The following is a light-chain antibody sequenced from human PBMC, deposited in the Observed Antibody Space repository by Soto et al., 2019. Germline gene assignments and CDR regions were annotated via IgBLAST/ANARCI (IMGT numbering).Light chain of an antibody. CDR2: EVS. J-gene: IGLJ2*01. V-gene: IGLV2-8*01. CDR1: SRDVGGYNY. CDR3: SSYAASNNLGV. Sequence: QSALTQPPSASGSPGQSVTISCIGTSRDVGGYNYVSCYQQHPGKATKLMIYEVSKRPSGVPDRFSGSKSGNTASLTVSGLQAEDEADYYCSSYAASNNLGVFGGGTKLTVL.